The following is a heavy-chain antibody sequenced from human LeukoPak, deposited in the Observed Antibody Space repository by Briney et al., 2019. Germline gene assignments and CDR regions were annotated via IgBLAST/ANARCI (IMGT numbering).Heavy chain of an antibody. J-gene: IGHJ5*02. CDR1: GGSISSYY. D-gene: IGHD3-22*01. Sequence: SETLSLTCTVSGGSISSYYWSWIRQTLGKGLEWIGYIYYSGSTNFNPSLKSRVTISVDTSKNQFSLKLSSVTAADTAVYYCARRNSSGYYRLNWFDPWGQGTLVTVSS. V-gene: IGHV4-59*01. CDR3: ARRNSSGYYRLNWFDP. CDR2: IYYSGST.